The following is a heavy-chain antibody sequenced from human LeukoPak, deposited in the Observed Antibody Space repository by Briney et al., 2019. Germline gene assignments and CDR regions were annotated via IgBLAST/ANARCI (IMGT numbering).Heavy chain of an antibody. Sequence: PSETLSLTCTVSGGSISSSSYYWGWIRQPPGKGLEWIGSIYYSGSTYYNPSLKSRVTISVDTFKHQFSLKLSSVTAADTAVYYCAAYIVVVTRNAFDIWGQGTIVTVSS. CDR2: IYYSGST. J-gene: IGHJ3*02. V-gene: IGHV4-39*01. CDR3: AAYIVVVTRNAFDI. D-gene: IGHD3-22*01. CDR1: GGSISSSSYY.